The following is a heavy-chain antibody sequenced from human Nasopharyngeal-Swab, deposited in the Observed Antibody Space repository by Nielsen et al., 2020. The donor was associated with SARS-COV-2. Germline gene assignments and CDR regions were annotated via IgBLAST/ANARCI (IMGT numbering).Heavy chain of an antibody. CDR2: IRYDGSNK. D-gene: IGHD2-2*01. CDR3: AKDMTAKYCSSTSCQREDAFDI. V-gene: IGHV3-30*02. Sequence: GESLKISCAASGFTFSSYGMHWARQAPGKGLEWVAFIRYDGSNKYYADSVKGRFTISRDNSKNTLYLQMNSLRAEDTAVYYCAKDMTAKYCSSTSCQREDAFDIWGQGTMVTVSS. CDR1: GFTFSSYG. J-gene: IGHJ3*02.